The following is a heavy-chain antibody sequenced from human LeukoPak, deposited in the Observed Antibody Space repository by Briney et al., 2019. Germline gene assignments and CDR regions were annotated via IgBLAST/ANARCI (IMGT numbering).Heavy chain of an antibody. V-gene: IGHV3-23*01. D-gene: IGHD5-18*01. CDR3: AKCDGYSYGRYYFDY. CDR1: GFTFSSYA. J-gene: IGHJ4*02. Sequence: GGSLRLSCAASGFTFSSYAMGWVRQAPGKGLEWVSAITASGGNTYYADSVKGRFTISRDNSMNTLYLQVNSLRAEDTAVYYCAKCDGYSYGRYYFDYWGQGNLVTVSS. CDR2: ITASGGNT.